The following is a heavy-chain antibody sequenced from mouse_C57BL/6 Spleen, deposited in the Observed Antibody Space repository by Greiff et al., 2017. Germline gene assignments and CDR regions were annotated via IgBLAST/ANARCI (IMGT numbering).Heavy chain of an antibody. Sequence: VQLQQSGAELVRPGASVKLSCTASGFNIKDDYMHWVKQRPEQGLEWIGWIDPENGDTEYASKFQGKATITAETSSNTAYLQLSSLTSEDTAVYYCTDGSSLYYYAMDYWGQGTSVTVSS. D-gene: IGHD1-1*01. J-gene: IGHJ4*01. CDR2: IDPENGDT. V-gene: IGHV14-4*01. CDR3: TDGSSLYYYAMDY. CDR1: GFNIKDDY.